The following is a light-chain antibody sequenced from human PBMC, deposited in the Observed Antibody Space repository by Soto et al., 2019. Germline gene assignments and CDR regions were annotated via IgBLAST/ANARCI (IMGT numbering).Light chain of an antibody. CDR3: MQALQTRWT. CDR2: FGS. V-gene: IGKV2-28*01. J-gene: IGKJ1*01. CDR1: ESLLHTNGNNY. Sequence: DIVMTQSPLSLRVTPGEPASISCRSSESLLHTNGNNYLDWYLQKPGQSPQLLIYFGSTRASGVPDRVSGSGSDTDFTRTISRVEAEDVGVYYCMQALQTRWTFGQGTKVEIK.